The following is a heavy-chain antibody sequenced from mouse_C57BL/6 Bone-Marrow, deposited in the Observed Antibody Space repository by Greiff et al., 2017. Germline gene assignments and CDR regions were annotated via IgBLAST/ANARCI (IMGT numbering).Heavy chain of an antibody. CDR3: ARYEYYFDY. Sequence: EVQLVESGGGLVQPGGSRTLSCAASGFTFSSFGMHWVRQAPEKGLEWVAYISSGSSTIYYADTVKGRFTISRDNPKNTLFLQMTSLRSEDTAMYYCARYEYYFDYWGQGTTLTVSS. CDR2: ISSGSSTI. CDR1: GFTFSSFG. J-gene: IGHJ2*01. D-gene: IGHD2-3*01. V-gene: IGHV5-17*02.